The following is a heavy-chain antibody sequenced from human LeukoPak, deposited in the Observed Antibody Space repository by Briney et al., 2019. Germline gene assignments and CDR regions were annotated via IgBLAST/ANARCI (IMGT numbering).Heavy chain of an antibody. Sequence: GGSLRLSCAASGFTFGDYTMHWFRQPPGRGLQWVSLITGDGGTTSYAGSVKGRFTISRDNSTNSLYLHMNSLRNEDTALYYCAKGHFGAGHYWGQGTLVTVSS. D-gene: IGHD3-3*01. CDR3: AKGHFGAGHY. J-gene: IGHJ4*02. CDR2: ITGDGGTT. CDR1: GFTFGDYT. V-gene: IGHV3-43*02.